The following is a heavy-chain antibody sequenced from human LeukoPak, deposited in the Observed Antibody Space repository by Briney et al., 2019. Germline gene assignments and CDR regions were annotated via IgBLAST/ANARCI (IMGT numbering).Heavy chain of an antibody. V-gene: IGHV1-24*01. CDR3: ATWNDFWSGYLDY. J-gene: IGHJ4*02. CDR1: GYTLTELS. D-gene: IGHD3-3*01. CDR2: FDPEDGET. Sequence: GASVKVSCKVSGYTLTELSMHWVRQGPGKGLEWMGGFDPEDGETIYAQKFQGRVTMTEDTSTDTAYMELSSLRSEDTAVYYCATWNDFWSGYLDYWGQGTLVTVSS.